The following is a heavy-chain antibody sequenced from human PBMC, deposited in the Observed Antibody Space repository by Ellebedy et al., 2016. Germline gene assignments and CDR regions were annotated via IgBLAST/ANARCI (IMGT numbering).Heavy chain of an antibody. D-gene: IGHD5-24*01. CDR1: GFSFSSYA. J-gene: IGHJ4*02. Sequence: GGSLRLSXAASGFSFSSYAMSWVRQDPGKGLEWVSAISGSGGTTYYADSVKGRFTISRDNSKNTLYLQMNSLRAEDTAVYYCAKVTVATIRSASIDYWGQGTLVTVSS. V-gene: IGHV3-23*01. CDR2: ISGSGGTT. CDR3: AKVTVATIRSASIDY.